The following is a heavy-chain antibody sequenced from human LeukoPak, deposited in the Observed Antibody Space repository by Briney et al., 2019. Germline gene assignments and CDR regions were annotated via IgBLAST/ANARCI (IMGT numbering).Heavy chain of an antibody. D-gene: IGHD5-12*01. CDR3: ARWDSGGYDLKY. CDR2: INPNSGGT. CDR1: GYTFTGYY. J-gene: IGHJ4*02. V-gene: IGHV1-2*06. Sequence: VKVSCKASGYTFTGYYMHWVRQAPGQGLEWMGRINPNSGGTNYAQKFQGRVTMTRDTSISTAYMELSRLRSDDTAVYYCARWDSGGYDLKYWGQGTLVTVSS.